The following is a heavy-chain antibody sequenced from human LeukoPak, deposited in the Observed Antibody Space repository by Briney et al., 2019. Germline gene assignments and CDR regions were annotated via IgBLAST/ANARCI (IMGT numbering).Heavy chain of an antibody. V-gene: IGHV4-4*07. Sequence: SETLSLTCTVSGDSISGYYWNWIRQPAGMGLEWSGQIYARGSTNYNPSLKSRVTMSVDTSKSQFSLKLSSVTAADTAVYYCARERGSNSDFDYWGQGTLVTVSS. D-gene: IGHD5-24*01. J-gene: IGHJ4*02. CDR3: ARERGSNSDFDY. CDR2: IYARGST. CDR1: GDSISGYY.